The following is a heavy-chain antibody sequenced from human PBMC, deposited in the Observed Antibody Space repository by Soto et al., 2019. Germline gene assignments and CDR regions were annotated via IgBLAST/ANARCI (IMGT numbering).Heavy chain of an antibody. Sequence: GGSLRLSCAASGFTFTRYSMNWVRQAPGKGLEWVSSISSTTNYIYYGDSMKARFTISRDNAKNSLYLEMNSLRAEDTAVYYCARESEDLTSNFDYWGQGTLVTVSS. J-gene: IGHJ4*02. CDR3: ARESEDLTSNFDY. CDR1: GFTFTRYS. V-gene: IGHV3-21*06. CDR2: ISSTTNYI.